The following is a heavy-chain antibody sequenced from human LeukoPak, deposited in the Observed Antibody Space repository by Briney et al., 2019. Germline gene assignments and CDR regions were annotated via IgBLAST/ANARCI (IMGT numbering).Heavy chain of an antibody. V-gene: IGHV1-18*01. CDR3: ARGQWSYRHDF. Sequence: ASVKVSCKASGYTFTSYAITWVRQAPGQGLEWMGWINSYNGNTNYAQNLQGRVTMTTDTSTSTAYMELRSLRSDDTALYYCARGQWSYRHDFWGQGTLVTVSS. D-gene: IGHD1-26*01. CDR1: GYTFTSYA. J-gene: IGHJ4*02. CDR2: INSYNGNT.